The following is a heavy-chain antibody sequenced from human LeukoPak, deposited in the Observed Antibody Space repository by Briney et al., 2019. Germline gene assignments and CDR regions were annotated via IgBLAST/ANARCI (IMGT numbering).Heavy chain of an antibody. V-gene: IGHV4-34*01. D-gene: IGHD2-2*01. Sequence: SETLSLTCAVYGGSFSGYYWSWIRQPPGKGLEWIGEINHSGSTNYNPSLKSRVTISVDTSKNQFSLKLSSVTAADTAVYYCARGRRYCSSTRCYRNYYYYMDVWGKGTTVTVSS. CDR1: GGSFSGYY. J-gene: IGHJ6*03. CDR2: INHSGST. CDR3: ARGRRYCSSTRCYRNYYYYMDV.